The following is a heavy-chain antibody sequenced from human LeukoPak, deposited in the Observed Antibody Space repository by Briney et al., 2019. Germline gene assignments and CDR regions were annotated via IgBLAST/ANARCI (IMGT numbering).Heavy chain of an antibody. CDR2: ISWNSGSI. CDR3: AKALNMYYMDV. CDR1: GFTFDDYA. V-gene: IGHV3-9*01. J-gene: IGHJ6*03. Sequence: GRSLRLSCAASGFTFDDYAMHWARQAPGKGLEWVSGISWNSGSIGYADSVKGRFTISRDNAKNSLYLQMNSLRAEDTALYYCAKALNMYYMDVWGKGTTVTVSS.